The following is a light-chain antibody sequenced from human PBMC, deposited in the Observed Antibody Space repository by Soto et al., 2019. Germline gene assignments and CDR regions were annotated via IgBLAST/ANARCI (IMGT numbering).Light chain of an antibody. CDR3: KQYDSWSPLT. J-gene: IGKJ4*02. V-gene: IGKV3-15*01. Sequence: EIVMTQSPVTLSVSPGERATLSCRASQSVKRNLAWYQQKPGQAPRLLISDASIRATGIPARFSGSGSGTEFTLPISSLQSEDFAVSYCKQYDSWSPLTFGGGTKVEIK. CDR1: QSVKRN. CDR2: DAS.